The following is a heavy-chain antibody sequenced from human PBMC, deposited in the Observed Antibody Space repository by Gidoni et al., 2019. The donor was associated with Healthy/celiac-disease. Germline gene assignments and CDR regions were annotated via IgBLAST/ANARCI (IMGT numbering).Heavy chain of an antibody. V-gene: IGHV4-59*01. D-gene: IGHD5-18*01. CDR2: IYYSGST. CDR1: GGSISSYY. CDR3: AREVDTAMDPYWYFDL. J-gene: IGHJ2*01. Sequence: QVQLQESGPGLVKPSDTLSLTCTVSGGSISSYYWSWIRQPPGKGLEWFGYIYYSGSTNYNPSLKSRVTISVDTSKNQFSLKLSSVTAADTAVYYCAREVDTAMDPYWYFDLWGRGTLVTVSS.